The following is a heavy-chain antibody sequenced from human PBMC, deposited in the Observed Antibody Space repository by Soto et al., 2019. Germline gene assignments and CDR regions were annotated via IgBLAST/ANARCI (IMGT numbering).Heavy chain of an antibody. CDR3: ARDLSWGSNWYYYMDV. Sequence: GGSLRLSCAASGFTFSSYGMHWVRQAPGKGLEWLSVIWYDGTNKYYADSVKGRFTISRDNAKNSLYLQMNSLRAEDTAVYYCARDLSWGSNWYYYMDVWGKGTKVTVSS. D-gene: IGHD7-27*01. CDR2: IWYDGTNK. CDR1: GFTFSSYG. V-gene: IGHV3-33*01. J-gene: IGHJ6*03.